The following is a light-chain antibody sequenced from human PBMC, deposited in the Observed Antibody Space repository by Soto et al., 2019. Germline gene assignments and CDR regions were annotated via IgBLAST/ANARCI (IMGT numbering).Light chain of an antibody. CDR1: SGHSSYD. CDR3: QTWGTGIQV. V-gene: IGLV4-69*01. Sequence: QLVLTQSPSASASLGASVKLTCTLSSGHSSYDIAWHQQQPEKGPRYLMKLNSDGSHSKGVAIPDRFSGSSTGAERYLSSSSLQSEDEADYYCQTWGTGIQVFGGGTKVTVL. CDR2: LNSDGSH. J-gene: IGLJ3*02.